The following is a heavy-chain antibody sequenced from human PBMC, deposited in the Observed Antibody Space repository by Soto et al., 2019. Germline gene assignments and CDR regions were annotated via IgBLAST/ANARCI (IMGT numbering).Heavy chain of an antibody. CDR1: GLTFSGSA. CDR3: TRHADLGYCSSSSCYDFDY. J-gene: IGHJ4*02. D-gene: IGHD2-2*01. V-gene: IGHV3-73*01. CDR2: IRSKANSYAT. Sequence: GGSPRLSCAASGLTFSGSAMHWVRQASGKGLEWVGRIRSKANSYATEYGASVKGRFTISRDDSKNTAYLQMNSLKTEDTAVYYCTRHADLGYCSSSSCYDFDYWGQGTLVTVSS.